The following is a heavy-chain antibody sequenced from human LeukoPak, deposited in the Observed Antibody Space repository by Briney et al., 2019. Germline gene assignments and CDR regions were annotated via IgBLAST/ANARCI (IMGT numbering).Heavy chain of an antibody. V-gene: IGHV4-30-4*01. J-gene: IGHJ4*02. CDR2: IYYSGST. D-gene: IGHD4-11*01. CDR1: GGSISSGDYY. Sequence: SETLSLTCTVSGGSISSGDYYWSWIRQPPGKGLGWVGYIYYSGSTNYNPSLKSRVTISVDTSKNQFSLKLSSVTAADTAVYYCARHLPPGRDQAGGGLWTPYRNPPRVQHSFDYWGQGTLVTVSS. CDR3: ARHLPPGRDQAGGGLWTPYRNPPRVQHSFDY.